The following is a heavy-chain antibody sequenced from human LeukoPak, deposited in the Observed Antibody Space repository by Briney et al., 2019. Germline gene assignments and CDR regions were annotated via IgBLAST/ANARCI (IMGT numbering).Heavy chain of an antibody. Sequence: GGSLRLSCAASGFTFSSYGMHWARQAPGKGLEWVAFIRYDGSNKYYADSVKGRFTISRDNSKNTLYLQMNSLRAEDTAVYYYAKDVLRYFDWLSAGDYWGQGTLVTVSS. D-gene: IGHD3-9*01. V-gene: IGHV3-30*02. CDR1: GFTFSSYG. J-gene: IGHJ4*02. CDR2: IRYDGSNK. CDR3: AKDVLRYFDWLSAGDY.